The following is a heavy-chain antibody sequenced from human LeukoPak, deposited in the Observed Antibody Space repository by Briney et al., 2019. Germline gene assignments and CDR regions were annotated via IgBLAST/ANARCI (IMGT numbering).Heavy chain of an antibody. D-gene: IGHD5-18*01. CDR2: ISTSSSYI. CDR1: GFTFSSYS. J-gene: IGHJ2*01. CDR3: ARLGGYSYEWYFDL. V-gene: IGHV3-21*01. Sequence: KPGGSLRLSCAASGFTFSSYSMNWVRQAPGKGLEWVSSISTSSSYIYYADSVKGRFTISRDNAKNSLYLQMNSLRAEDTAVYYCARLGGYSYEWYFDLWGRGTLVTVSS.